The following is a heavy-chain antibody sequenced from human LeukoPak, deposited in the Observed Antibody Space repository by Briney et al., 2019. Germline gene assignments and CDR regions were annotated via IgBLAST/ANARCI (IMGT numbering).Heavy chain of an antibody. CDR1: GYPLTELS. D-gene: IGHD5-12*01. Sequence: GSVKVSFKVSGYPLTELSMHWVRPAPGKGLEWMGGFDPEDGETIYTQKFQGRVTMTEDTSTDTAYMELSSLRSEDTAVYYCATAPRYSGYVDYYGMDVWGQGTTVTVSS. V-gene: IGHV1-24*01. CDR3: ATAPRYSGYVDYYGMDV. J-gene: IGHJ6*02. CDR2: FDPEDGET.